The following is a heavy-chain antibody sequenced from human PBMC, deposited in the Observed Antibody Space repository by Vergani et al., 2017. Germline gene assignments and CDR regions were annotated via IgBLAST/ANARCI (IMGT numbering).Heavy chain of an antibody. V-gene: IGHV1-2*02. D-gene: IGHD6-13*01. CDR1: GYTFTGYY. J-gene: IGHJ3*02. CDR3: ARVPLDHSSSGYEAFDI. Sequence: QVQLVQSGAEVKKPGASVKVSCKASGYTFTGYYMHWVRQAPGQGLEWMGWINPNSGGTNYAQKFQGRVTMTRDTSISTAYMELSRLRSDDTAVYYCARVPLDHSSSGYEAFDIWGQGTMVTVSS. CDR2: INPNSGGT.